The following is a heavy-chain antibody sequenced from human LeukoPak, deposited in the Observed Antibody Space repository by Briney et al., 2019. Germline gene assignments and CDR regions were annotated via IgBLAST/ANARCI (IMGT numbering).Heavy chain of an antibody. D-gene: IGHD2-21*02. CDR3: AKGGHDFNPFYW. V-gene: IGHV3-23*01. Sequence: GGSLRLSCAAPGFTFSTYAMGWVRQAPGKGLEWVSSIKGGGGDPFYADSVKGRFTISRDNSKNTLFLQLDSLRAEDSAVYYCAKGGHDFNPFYWWGQGTLVTASS. CDR2: IKGGGGDP. J-gene: IGHJ4*02. CDR1: GFTFSTYA.